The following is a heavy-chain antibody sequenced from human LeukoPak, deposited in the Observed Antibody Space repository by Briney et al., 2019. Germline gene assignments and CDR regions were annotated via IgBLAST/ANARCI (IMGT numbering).Heavy chain of an antibody. V-gene: IGHV3-48*02. J-gene: IGHJ4*02. D-gene: IGHD3-10*01. CDR3: ARVKYYSGSYEDY. Sequence: EGSLRLSCAASGFSFGTYAMSWVRQAPGKGLEWLSHITSGSITTHYADSVKGRFTVSRDNPKNSLYLQMNSLRDEDTAVYYCARVKYYSGSYEDYWGQGTLVTVSS. CDR2: ITSGSITT. CDR1: GFSFGTYA.